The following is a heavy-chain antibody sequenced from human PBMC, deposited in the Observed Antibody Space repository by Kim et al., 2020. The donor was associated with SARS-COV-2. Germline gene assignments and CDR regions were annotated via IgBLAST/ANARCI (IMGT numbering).Heavy chain of an antibody. V-gene: IGHV4-39*01. CDR2: ISSSGIT. D-gene: IGHD2-21*02. CDR1: GASIAIVSYY. CDR3: ARQQTYCAGDCFRRHFDF. Sequence: SETLSLTCSVSGASIAIVSYYWGWIRQPPGKGLEWIGSISSSGITDYNPSLKSRLTMSKKTSENQISLKVRSVTAADSAVYYCARQQTYCAGDCFRRHFDFWGQGALVIVSS. J-gene: IGHJ4*02.